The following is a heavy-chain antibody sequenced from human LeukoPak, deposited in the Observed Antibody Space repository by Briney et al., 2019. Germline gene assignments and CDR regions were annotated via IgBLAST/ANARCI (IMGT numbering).Heavy chain of an antibody. Sequence: SGTLSLTCGVSGGSITSTNWGSWVRQPPGQGLEWIGEVSLSGLTNYNPSLSSRGIMALDTSKNHLSLHLTSVTAADTAVYYCSRENGAFSPFGYWGQGYLVTV. D-gene: IGHD2-8*01. CDR1: GGSITSTNW. J-gene: IGHJ4*02. V-gene: IGHV4-4*02. CDR3: SRENGAFSPFGY. CDR2: VSLSGLT.